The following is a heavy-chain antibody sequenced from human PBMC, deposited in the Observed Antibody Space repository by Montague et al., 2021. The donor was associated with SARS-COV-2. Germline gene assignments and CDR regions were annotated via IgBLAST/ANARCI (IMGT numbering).Heavy chain of an antibody. CDR3: AGGALVPTGGSCFDS. J-gene: IGHJ4*02. CDR1: GGSISTINYY. D-gene: IGHD3-10*01. V-gene: IGHV4-39*07. CDR2: FYTSGTT. Sequence: SETLSLTCTVSGGSISTINYYWGWIRQPPGKGLEWIGSFYTSGTTYYNPSLNGRVTISVDTSKNQFSLRVTSVTAADTALYFCAGGALVPTGGSCFDSWGQGTLVPVSS.